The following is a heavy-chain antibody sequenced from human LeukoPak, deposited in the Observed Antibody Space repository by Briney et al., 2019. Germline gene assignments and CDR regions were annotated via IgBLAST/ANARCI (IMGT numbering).Heavy chain of an antibody. CDR2: ISSSSSYI. J-gene: IGHJ5*02. CDR3: ARGPARLRLGELSLDPSP. Sequence: AGTLRLSCAASGFTFSSYSMNWVRQAPGKGLEWVSSISSSSSYIYYADSVHGRFTIHRDNAKNSLYLQMNSLRAEDTAVYYCARGPARLRLGELSLDPSPWGQGTLVTVSS. V-gene: IGHV3-21*01. D-gene: IGHD3-16*02. CDR1: GFTFSSYS.